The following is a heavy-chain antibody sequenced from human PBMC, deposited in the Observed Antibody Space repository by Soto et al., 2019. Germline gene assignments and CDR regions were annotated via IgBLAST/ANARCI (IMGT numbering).Heavy chain of an antibody. V-gene: IGHV3-33*01. Sequence: QVQPVESGGGVVQPGRSLRLSCVASGFTFSTYGMHWVRQAPGKGLEWVAMTWYDESHKYYADSVKDRFTISRDNSKNTLYLQMNSLRDEDSAVYYCATELNDMQAFDIWGQGTMVTVSS. D-gene: IGHD1-1*01. J-gene: IGHJ3*02. CDR3: ATELNDMQAFDI. CDR2: TWYDESHK. CDR1: GFTFSTYG.